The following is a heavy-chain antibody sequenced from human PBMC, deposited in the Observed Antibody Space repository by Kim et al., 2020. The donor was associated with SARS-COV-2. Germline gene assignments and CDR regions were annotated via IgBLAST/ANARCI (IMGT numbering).Heavy chain of an antibody. D-gene: IGHD6-6*01. CDR3: ARDFGVEQLAFDY. J-gene: IGHJ4*02. CDR1: GFTFSSYW. CDR2: IKQDGSEK. V-gene: IGHV3-7*01. Sequence: GGSLRLSCAASGFTFSSYWMSWVRQAPGKGLEWVANIKQDGSEKYYVDSVKGRFTISRDNAKNSLYLQMNSLRAEDTAVYYCARDFGVEQLAFDYWGQGTLVTVSS.